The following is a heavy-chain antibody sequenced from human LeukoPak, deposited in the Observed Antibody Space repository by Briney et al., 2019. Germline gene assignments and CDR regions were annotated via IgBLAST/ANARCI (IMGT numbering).Heavy chain of an antibody. D-gene: IGHD5-18*01. CDR2: IYNSGST. V-gene: IGHV4-59*08. CDR1: GGPISTYY. Sequence: SETLSLTCTVSGGPISTYYWSWIRQSPGKGLESIGYIYNSGSTNYNPSLKSRVTISLDTPKNQFSLRLSSVTAADTAVYYCARHGSGYSFDYWGQGTLVTVSP. J-gene: IGHJ4*02. CDR3: ARHGSGYSFDY.